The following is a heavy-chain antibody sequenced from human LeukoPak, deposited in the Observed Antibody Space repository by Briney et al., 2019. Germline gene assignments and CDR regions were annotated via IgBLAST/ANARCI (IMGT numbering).Heavy chain of an antibody. CDR3: ATQPGYCSGGSCYRFDY. V-gene: IGHV1-69*13. Sequence: GASVKVSCKASGGTFSSYAISWVRQAPGQGLEWMGGIIPIFGTANYAQKFQGRVTITADESTSTAYMELSSLRSEDTAVYYCATQPGYCSGGSCYRFDYCGQGTLVTVSS. CDR2: IIPIFGTA. J-gene: IGHJ4*02. CDR1: GGTFSSYA. D-gene: IGHD2-15*01.